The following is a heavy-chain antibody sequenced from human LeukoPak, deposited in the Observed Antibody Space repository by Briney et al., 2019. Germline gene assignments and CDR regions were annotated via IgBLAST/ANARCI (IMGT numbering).Heavy chain of an antibody. Sequence: PGGSLRLSCTASGFTFSTYWMSWVRQTPEKGLEWVANIKEDGSEEVYVDSVKGRFTISRDNAKSLLYLQMNSLRTEDTAVYYCTTQYSSGPPGYWGQGTLVTVSS. CDR1: GFTFSTYW. CDR3: TTQYSSGPPGY. V-gene: IGHV3-7*05. CDR2: IKEDGSEE. J-gene: IGHJ4*02. D-gene: IGHD6-19*01.